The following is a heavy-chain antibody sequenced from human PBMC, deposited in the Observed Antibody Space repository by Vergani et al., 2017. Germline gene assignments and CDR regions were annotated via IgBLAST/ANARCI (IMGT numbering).Heavy chain of an antibody. Sequence: EVQLVQSGAEVKKPGATMKISCKVSGYTFTDHYMPWVKQAPGKGLEWMGLVDPEDGETIYAEKLKGRVTIAADTSTDTAHLELSSLRSEDTAVYYCATPQTVTTGGMEVWVQGTTVIVSS. D-gene: IGHD4-17*01. J-gene: IGHJ6*02. CDR1: GYTFTDHY. CDR2: VDPEDGET. CDR3: ATPQTVTTGGMEV. V-gene: IGHV1-69-2*01.